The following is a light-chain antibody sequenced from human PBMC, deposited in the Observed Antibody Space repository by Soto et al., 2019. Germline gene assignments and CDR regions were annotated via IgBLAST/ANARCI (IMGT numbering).Light chain of an antibody. J-gene: IGKJ5*01. V-gene: IGKV3-20*01. CDR2: GAS. CDR3: QQYGSSPIT. Sequence: EIVLTQSPDTLSLSPVEIATLSCRASQSVSSYLAWYQQKPGQAPRLLIYGASSRATGIPDRFSGSGSGTDFTLTISRLEPEDFAVYYCQQYGSSPITCGQGKRLEIK. CDR1: QSVSSY.